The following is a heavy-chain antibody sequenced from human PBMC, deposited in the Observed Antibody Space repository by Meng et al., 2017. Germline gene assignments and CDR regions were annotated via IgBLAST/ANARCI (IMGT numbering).Heavy chain of an antibody. J-gene: IGHJ5*02. Sequence: GESLKISCAASGFTFSNAWMSWVRQAPGKGLEWVGRIKSKTDGGATDYAAHVKGRFTISRDDSKNTLDLQMNSLKTEDTAVYDCTTGCSGGSCYLQPTTTWGQGTLVTVSS. V-gene: IGHV3-15*01. CDR2: IKSKTDGGAT. CDR1: GFTFSNAW. CDR3: TTGCSGGSCYLQPTTT. D-gene: IGHD2-15*01.